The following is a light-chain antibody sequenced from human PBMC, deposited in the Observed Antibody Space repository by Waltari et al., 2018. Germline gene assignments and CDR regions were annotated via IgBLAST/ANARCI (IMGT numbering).Light chain of an antibody. V-gene: IGKV3-11*01. Sequence: EIVLTQSPATLSLSPGERATLSCRASRSVSSYLAWSQQKPGQAPRLLIYAASNRATGIPARFSGSGSGTDFTLTISSLEPEDFAVYYCQQRSNWPPMYTFGQGTKLEIK. CDR3: QQRSNWPPMYT. J-gene: IGKJ2*01. CDR2: AAS. CDR1: RSVSSY.